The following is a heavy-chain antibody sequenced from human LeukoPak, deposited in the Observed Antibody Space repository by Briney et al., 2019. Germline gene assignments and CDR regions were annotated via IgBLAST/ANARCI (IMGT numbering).Heavy chain of an antibody. CDR2: IKQDGSEK. Sequence: PGGSLRLSCGVSGFTFSTYWMAWVRQAPGKGLEWVANIKQDGSEKYYVDSVKGRFTISRDNAKNSLYLQMNSLRAEDTAVYYCARDHRELDSENWFDPWGQGTLVTVSS. J-gene: IGHJ5*02. D-gene: IGHD1-26*01. CDR1: GFTFSTYW. V-gene: IGHV3-7*03. CDR3: ARDHRELDSENWFDP.